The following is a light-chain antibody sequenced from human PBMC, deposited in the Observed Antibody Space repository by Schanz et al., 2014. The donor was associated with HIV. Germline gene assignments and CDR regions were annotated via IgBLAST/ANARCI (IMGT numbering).Light chain of an antibody. V-gene: IGKV3-15*01. J-gene: IGKJ1*01. CDR1: QSISSN. Sequence: EIVMTQSPATLSVSPGERATLSCWASQSISSNLAWYQQKPGQAPRLLIYGASTRATGIPARFSGSGSGTEFTLTISSLQSEDFAVYYCQQYNKWPRTFGQGTRVDVK. CDR2: GAS. CDR3: QQYNKWPRT.